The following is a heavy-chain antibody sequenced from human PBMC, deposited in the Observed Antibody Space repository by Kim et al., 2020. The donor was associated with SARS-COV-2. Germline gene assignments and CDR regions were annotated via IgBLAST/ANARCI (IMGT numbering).Heavy chain of an antibody. CDR2: ISWNSGSI. V-gene: IGHV3-9*01. CDR3: AKDTGAGGRYFDWLLSTGYFDY. Sequence: GGSLRLSCAASGFTFGDYAMHWVRQAPGKGLEWVSGISWNSGSIGYADSVKGRFTISRDNAKNSLYLQMNSLRAEDTALYYCAKDTGAGGRYFDWLLSTGYFDYWGQGTLVTVSS. J-gene: IGHJ4*02. D-gene: IGHD3-9*01. CDR1: GFTFGDYA.